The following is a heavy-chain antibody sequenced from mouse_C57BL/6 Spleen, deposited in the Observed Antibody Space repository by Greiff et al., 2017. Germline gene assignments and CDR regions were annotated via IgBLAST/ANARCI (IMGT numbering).Heavy chain of an antibody. V-gene: IGHV1-7*01. CDR2: INPSSGYT. CDR3: AREAYYSDSWFAY. J-gene: IGHJ3*01. CDR1: GYTFTSYW. D-gene: IGHD2-12*01. Sequence: VQLQQSGAELAQPGASVKLSCKASGYTFTSYWMHWVRQRPGQGLEWIGYINPSSGYTKYKQKFKDKATLTAAKSSSTAYMHLSSLTYEDAAVYYCAREAYYSDSWFAYWGQGTPVTVSA.